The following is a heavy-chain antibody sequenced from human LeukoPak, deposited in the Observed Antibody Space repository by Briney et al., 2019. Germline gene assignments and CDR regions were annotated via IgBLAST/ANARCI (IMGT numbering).Heavy chain of an antibody. CDR1: GGTFSSYA. J-gene: IGHJ4*02. Sequence: SVKVSCKASGGTFSSYAISCVRQAPGQGLEWMGGIIPIFGTANYAQKFQGRVTITADESTSTAYMELSSLRSEDTAVYYCARDERIERYCSSTSCPIADWGQGTLVTVSS. CDR3: ARDERIERYCSSTSCPIAD. D-gene: IGHD2-2*01. CDR2: IIPIFGTA. V-gene: IGHV1-69*01.